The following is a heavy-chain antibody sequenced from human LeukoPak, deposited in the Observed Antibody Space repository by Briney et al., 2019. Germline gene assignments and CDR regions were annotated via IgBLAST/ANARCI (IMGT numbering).Heavy chain of an antibody. Sequence: PGGSLRLSCAGSGFTFSSYAMSWVRQAPGKGLEWASAISGSGGSTYYADSVKGRFTISRDNSKNTLYLQMNSLRAEDTAVYYCAKGGSGWYGTYYFDCWGQGTLVTVSS. V-gene: IGHV3-23*01. CDR3: AKGGSGWYGTYYFDC. CDR2: ISGSGGST. J-gene: IGHJ4*02. CDR1: GFTFSSYA. D-gene: IGHD6-19*01.